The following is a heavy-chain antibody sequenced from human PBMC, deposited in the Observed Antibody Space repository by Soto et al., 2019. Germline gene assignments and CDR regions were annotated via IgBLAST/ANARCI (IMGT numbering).Heavy chain of an antibody. Sequence: RXESLNISCKGSVYSFTSYWISWVRQMPGKGLVWMGRIDPSDSYPNYSPSFQGHVTISADKSVSTAYLQWSSLKASDTAIYYCARHSGCSGGSCYSVYYFGMDVWGQGTTVTVSS. J-gene: IGHJ6*02. CDR2: IDPSDSYP. CDR1: VYSFTSYW. V-gene: IGHV5-10-1*01. D-gene: IGHD2-15*01. CDR3: ARHSGCSGGSCYSVYYFGMDV.